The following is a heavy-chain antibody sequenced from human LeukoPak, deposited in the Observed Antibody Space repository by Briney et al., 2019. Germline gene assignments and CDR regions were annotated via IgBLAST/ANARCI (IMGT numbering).Heavy chain of an antibody. CDR1: GGSFSGYY. CDR3: ARGSDYYFGY. CDR2: INHSGST. J-gene: IGHJ4*02. Sequence: SETLSLTCAVYGGSFSGYYWSWIRQPPGKGLEWIGEINHSGSTNYNPSLKSRVTISVDTSKNQFSLKLSSVTAADTAVYYCARGSDYYFGYWGQGTLVTVSS. V-gene: IGHV4-34*01.